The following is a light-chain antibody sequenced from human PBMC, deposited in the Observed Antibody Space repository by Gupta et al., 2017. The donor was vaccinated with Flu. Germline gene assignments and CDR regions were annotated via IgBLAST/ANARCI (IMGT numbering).Light chain of an antibody. CDR3: ISRDRTDNNKAV. CDR1: SLGNAY. V-gene: IGLV3-19*01. J-gene: IGLJ2*01. Sequence: TVSTTCKGDSLGNAYESCYHQQPGHAPHLLIYAKNIRPSGIPARFSASSSGNTASLTITGAPAAEEADYYCISRDRTDNNKAVFGGGTKLTVL. CDR2: AKN.